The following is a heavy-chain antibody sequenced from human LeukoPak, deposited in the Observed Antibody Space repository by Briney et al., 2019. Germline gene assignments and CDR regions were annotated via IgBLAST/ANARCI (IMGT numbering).Heavy chain of an antibody. J-gene: IGHJ3*02. CDR3: ARDTPDYAFDI. CDR2: ISAGNGNT. Sequence: GASVKVSCKASGYTFTSYAIHWVRQAPGQRLEWMGWISAGNGNTKYSQNFQGRVTFISNTSATTAFMELSSLRSEDAAVYYCARDTPDYAFDIWGQGTMVTVSS. CDR1: GYTFTSYA. D-gene: IGHD1-14*01. V-gene: IGHV1-3*01.